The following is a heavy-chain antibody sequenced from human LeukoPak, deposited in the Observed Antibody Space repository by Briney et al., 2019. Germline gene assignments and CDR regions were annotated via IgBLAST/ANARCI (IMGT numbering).Heavy chain of an antibody. D-gene: IGHD4-11*01. J-gene: IGHJ5*02. CDR1: GGSISSSSYY. CDR3: ARDRAVTLFDP. V-gene: IGHV4-39*07. CDR2: IYYSGST. Sequence: SETLSLTCTVSGGSISSSSYYWGWIRQPPGKGLEWIGSIYYSGSTYYNPSLKSRVTISVDTSKNQFSLKLSSVTAADTAAYYCARDRAVTLFDPWGQGTLVTVSS.